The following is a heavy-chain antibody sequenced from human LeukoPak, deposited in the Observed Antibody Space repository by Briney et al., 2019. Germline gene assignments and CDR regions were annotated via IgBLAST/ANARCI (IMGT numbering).Heavy chain of an antibody. D-gene: IGHD4-23*01. CDR1: GFTFSSYW. Sequence: PGGSLRLSCAVSGFTFSSYWMHWVRQAPGKGLVWVSRIDRDGSRINYADSVKGRFTISRDNGENTLFLQMNSLRAEGAAVYYCVRGNDYGGPHYWGQGTLVTVSS. CDR3: VRGNDYGGPHY. J-gene: IGHJ4*02. CDR2: IDRDGSRI. V-gene: IGHV3-74*01.